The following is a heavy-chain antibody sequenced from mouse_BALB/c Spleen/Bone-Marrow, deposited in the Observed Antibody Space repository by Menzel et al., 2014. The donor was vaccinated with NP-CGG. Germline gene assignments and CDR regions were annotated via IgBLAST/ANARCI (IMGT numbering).Heavy chain of an antibody. V-gene: IGHV1-69*02. J-gene: IGHJ2*01. Sequence: QVQLQQPGAELVKPGASVKLSCKASGYTFTSYWMHWVKQRPGQGLEWIGEIVPSDSYTNYNQKFKGKATLTVEKSSSTAYMQLSRLTSEDSAVYYCARKGADYEDYWGQGTTLTVSS. CDR3: ARKGADYEDY. CDR1: GYTFTSYW. CDR2: IVPSDSYT. D-gene: IGHD2-4*01.